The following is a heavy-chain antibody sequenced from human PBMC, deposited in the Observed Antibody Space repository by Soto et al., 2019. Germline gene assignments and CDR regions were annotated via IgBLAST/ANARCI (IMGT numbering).Heavy chain of an antibody. J-gene: IGHJ1*01. CDR3: AKVAPPPAQHSIAAAAHFQH. Sequence: EVQLLESGGGLVQPGGSLRLSCAASGFTFSSYAMSWVRQAPGKGLEWVSAISGSGGSTYYADSVKGRFTISRDNSKNTLYLQMNSLRAEDTAVYCCAKVAPPPAQHSIAAAAHFQHWGQGTLVTVSS. V-gene: IGHV3-23*01. CDR1: GFTFSSYA. CDR2: ISGSGGST. D-gene: IGHD6-13*01.